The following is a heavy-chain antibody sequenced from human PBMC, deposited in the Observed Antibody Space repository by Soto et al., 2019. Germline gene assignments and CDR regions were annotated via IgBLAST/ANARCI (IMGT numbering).Heavy chain of an antibody. CDR1: GYTFTGYY. CDR3: ARDFTSTYYYDSSGSRGAFDI. J-gene: IGHJ3*02. Sequence: ASVKVSCKASGYTFTGYYMPWVRQAPGQGLEWMGWINPNSGGTNYAQKFQGRVTMTRDTSISTAYMELSRLRSDDTAVYYCARDFTSTYYYDSSGSRGAFDIWGQGTMVTVSS. CDR2: INPNSGGT. D-gene: IGHD3-22*01. V-gene: IGHV1-2*02.